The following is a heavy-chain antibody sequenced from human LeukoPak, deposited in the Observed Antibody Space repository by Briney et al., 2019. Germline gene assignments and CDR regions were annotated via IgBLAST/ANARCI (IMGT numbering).Heavy chain of an antibody. V-gene: IGHV3-30*18. CDR3: AKSAAITMIVVVEIDY. CDR2: ISYDGSNK. CDR1: GFTFSSYG. J-gene: IGHJ4*02. D-gene: IGHD3-22*01. Sequence: GRSLRLSCAASGFTFSSYGMHLVRQAPGKGLEWVAVISYDGSNKYYADSVKGRFTISRDNSKNTLYLQMNSLRAEDTAVYYCAKSAAITMIVVVEIDYWGQGTLVTVSS.